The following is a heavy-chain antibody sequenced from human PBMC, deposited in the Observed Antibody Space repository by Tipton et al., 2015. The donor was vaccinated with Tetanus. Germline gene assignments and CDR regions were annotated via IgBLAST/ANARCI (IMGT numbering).Heavy chain of an antibody. J-gene: IGHJ4*02. CDR2: IYSSGST. CDR3: ARGVWFGPGPRYYFDY. D-gene: IGHD3-10*01. Sequence: GLVKPSETLSLTCTVSGGSISSYYCSWIRQPAGKGLEWIGRIYSSGSTHYNPSLKSRVTMSLDTSKNQFSLKLNSVTAADTAVYYCARGVWFGPGPRYYFDYWGQGTLVTVSS. CDR1: GGSISSYY. V-gene: IGHV4-4*07.